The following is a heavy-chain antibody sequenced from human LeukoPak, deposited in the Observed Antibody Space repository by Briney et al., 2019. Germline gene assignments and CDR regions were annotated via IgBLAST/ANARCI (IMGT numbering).Heavy chain of an antibody. D-gene: IGHD6-13*01. V-gene: IGHV3-30*02. CDR3: AKTYTSRWYADY. Sequence: GGSLRLSCAASGFTFNLYGIHWVRQAPGKGLEWVALIRHDGINKDYADSVKGRFTISRDNSKNTLYLQMNSLRAEDTAIYYCAKTYTSRWYADYWGQGTLVTVSS. J-gene: IGHJ4*02. CDR2: IRHDGINK. CDR1: GFTFNLYG.